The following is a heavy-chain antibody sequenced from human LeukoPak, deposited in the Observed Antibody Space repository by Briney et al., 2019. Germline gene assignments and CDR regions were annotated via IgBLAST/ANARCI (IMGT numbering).Heavy chain of an antibody. CDR1: GSTFSDYN. J-gene: IGHJ6*02. CDR3: ARSIGLTGGGVDV. D-gene: IGHD3-9*01. V-gene: IGHV3-11*01. CDR2: ITNGGSTI. Sequence: GGSLRLSCAASGSTFSDYNMNWVRQAPGKGLEWVSYITNGGSTIHHADSVKGRFTISMDNAKKTLYLQMNSLRAEDTAVYYCARSIGLTGGGVDVWGQGTTVTVS.